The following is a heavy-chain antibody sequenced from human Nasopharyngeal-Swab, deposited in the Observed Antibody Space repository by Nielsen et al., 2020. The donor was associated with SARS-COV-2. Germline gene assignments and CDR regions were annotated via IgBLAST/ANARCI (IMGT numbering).Heavy chain of an antibody. CDR3: ARDPEYSALDI. CDR2: IKEDGSEK. D-gene: IGHD1-14*01. V-gene: IGHV3-7*01. CDR1: GFTFSSYW. Sequence: GRSLRLSCAASGFTFSSYWMSWVRQAPGKGLEWVANIKEDGSEKYYVDSVKGRFTISRDNAENSLYLQMDSLRADDTAVYYCARDPEYSALDIWGQGTMVTVSS. J-gene: IGHJ3*02.